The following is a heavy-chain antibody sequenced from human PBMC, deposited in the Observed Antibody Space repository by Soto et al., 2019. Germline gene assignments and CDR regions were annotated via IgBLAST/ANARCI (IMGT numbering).Heavy chain of an antibody. Sequence: SETLSLTCTVSGGSISSGDYYWSWIRQPPGKGLEWIGYIYYSGSTYYNPSLKSRVTISVDTSKNQFSLKLSSVTAADTAVYYCARGFPVRINVLRFLEWPNPMDVWGQGTTVTVS. CDR3: ARGFPVRINVLRFLEWPNPMDV. J-gene: IGHJ6*02. V-gene: IGHV4-30-4*01. D-gene: IGHD3-3*01. CDR1: GGSISSGDYY. CDR2: IYYSGST.